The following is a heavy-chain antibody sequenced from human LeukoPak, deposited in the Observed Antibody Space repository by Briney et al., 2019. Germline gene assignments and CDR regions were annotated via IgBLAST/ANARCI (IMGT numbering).Heavy chain of an antibody. J-gene: IGHJ4*02. V-gene: IGHV3-30*02. CDR2: IRYDGSNK. CDR1: GFTFSSYG. D-gene: IGHD6-13*01. CDR3: ARGYRPQIPGMIAAAGNRGGYFDY. Sequence: PGGSLRLSCAASGFTFSSYGMHWVRQAPGKGLEWVAFIRYDGSNKYYADSVKGRFTISRDNSKNTLHLQMNSLRAEDTAVYYCARGYRPQIPGMIAAAGNRGGYFDYWGQGTLVTVSS.